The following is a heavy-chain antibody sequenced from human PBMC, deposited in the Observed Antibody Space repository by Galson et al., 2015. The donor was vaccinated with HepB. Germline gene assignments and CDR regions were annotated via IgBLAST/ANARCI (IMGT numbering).Heavy chain of an antibody. V-gene: IGHV1-69*13. D-gene: IGHD2-2*01. CDR3: SSGDIVVVPAAQSHSDYYYYMDV. J-gene: IGHJ6*03. CDR2: IIPIFGTA. Sequence: SVKVSCKASGGTFSSYAISWVRQAPGQGLEWMGGIIPIFGTANYAQKFQGRVTITADESTSTAYMELSSLRSEDTAVYYCSSGDIVVVPAAQSHSDYYYYMDVWGKGTTVTVSS. CDR1: GGTFSSYA.